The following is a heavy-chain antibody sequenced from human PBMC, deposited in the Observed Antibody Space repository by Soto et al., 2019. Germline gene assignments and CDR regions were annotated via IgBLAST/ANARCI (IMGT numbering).Heavy chain of an antibody. CDR2: IYYSGST. D-gene: IGHD3-22*01. CDR1: ARSISSSRYY. J-gene: IGHJ5*02. CDR3: ARDFFDSSDYTTNWFDP. Sequence: PSETLSVTSTASARSISSSRYYRGWIRHPPGKGLEWIGSIYYSGSTYYNPSLKSRVTISVDTSKNQFSLKLSSVTAADAALYYCARDFFDSSDYTTNWFDPWGQGTLVT. V-gene: IGHV4-39*01.